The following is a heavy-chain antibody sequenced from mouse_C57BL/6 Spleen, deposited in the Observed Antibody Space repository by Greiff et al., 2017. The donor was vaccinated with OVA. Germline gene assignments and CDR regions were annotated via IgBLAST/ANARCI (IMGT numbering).Heavy chain of an antibody. Sequence: VQLQQSGPELVKPGASVKISCKASGYSFTGYYMNWVKQSPEKSLEWIGEINPSTGGTTYNQKFKAKATLTVDKSSSTAYMQLKSLTSEDSAVDYCARGGLHIDMDYWGQGTSVTVSS. V-gene: IGHV1-42*01. CDR2: INPSTGGT. CDR1: GYSFTGYY. CDR3: ARGGLHIDMDY. J-gene: IGHJ4*01. D-gene: IGHD1-3*01.